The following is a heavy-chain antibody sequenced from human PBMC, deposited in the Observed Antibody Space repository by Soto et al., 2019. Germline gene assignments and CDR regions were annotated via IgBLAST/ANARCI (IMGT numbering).Heavy chain of an antibody. CDR3: AKERSSGWSFDY. CDR1: GFTFRTYG. Sequence: PGGSLRLSCAASGFTFRTYGMNWVRQAPGKGLEWVSGISGSGDSTYYADSVKGRFTVSRDNSKNTLYLQMNSLRAEDTAVFYCAKERSSGWSFDYWGQGTLVTVSS. V-gene: IGHV3-23*01. D-gene: IGHD6-19*01. CDR2: ISGSGDST. J-gene: IGHJ4*02.